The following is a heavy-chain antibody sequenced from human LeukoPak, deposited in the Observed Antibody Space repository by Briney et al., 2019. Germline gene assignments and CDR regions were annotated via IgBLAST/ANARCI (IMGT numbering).Heavy chain of an antibody. V-gene: IGHV3-23*01. D-gene: IGHD6-6*01. CDR1: GFTFGSYA. CDR2: ISGSGGST. J-gene: IGHJ6*02. CDR3: AKERAARPHYYGMDV. Sequence: GGSLRLSCAASGFTFGSYAMSWVRQAPGKGLEWVSAISGSGGSTYYADSVKGRFTISRDNSKNTLYLQMNSLRAEDTAVYYCAKERAARPHYYGMDVWGQGTTVTVSS.